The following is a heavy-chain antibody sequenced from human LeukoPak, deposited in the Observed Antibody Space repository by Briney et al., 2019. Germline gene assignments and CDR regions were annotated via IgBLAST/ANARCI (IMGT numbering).Heavy chain of an antibody. J-gene: IGHJ4*02. CDR1: GGSFSGYY. CDR2: INHSGST. CDR3: ARGRGAFIFDF. V-gene: IGHV4-34*01. D-gene: IGHD5-12*01. Sequence: PSETLSLTCAVYGGSFSGYYWSWIRQPPGKGLEWIGEINHSGSTYYNPSLKSRVTISVDRSKNQFSLKLRSVTAADTAVYYCARGRGAFIFDFWGQGTLVTVSS.